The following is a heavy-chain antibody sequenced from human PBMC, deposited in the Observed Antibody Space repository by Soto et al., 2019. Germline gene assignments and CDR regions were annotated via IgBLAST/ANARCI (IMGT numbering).Heavy chain of an antibody. CDR3: ARERPDGSRLDP. V-gene: IGHV4-30-4*01. J-gene: IGHJ5*02. CDR2: IYYSGST. CDR1: GGSISSGDYY. D-gene: IGHD6-13*01. Sequence: QVQLQESGPGLVKPSQTLSLTCTVSGGSISSGDYYWSWIRQPPGKGLEWIGYIYYSGSTYYNPSRKRRVTISVDTSKNQCSLKLSSVTAADPAVYYCARERPDGSRLDPWGQGTLVTVSS.